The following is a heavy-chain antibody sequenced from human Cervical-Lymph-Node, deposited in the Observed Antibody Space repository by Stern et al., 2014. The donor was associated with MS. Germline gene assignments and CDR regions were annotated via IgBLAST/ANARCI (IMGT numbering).Heavy chain of an antibody. CDR3: ARNERYWFDP. D-gene: IGHD1-1*01. CDR1: GGPINDYY. J-gene: IGHJ5*02. CDR2: IYYGGSV. V-gene: IGHV4-59*08. Sequence: QLQLQESGPGLVKPSETLSLTCTVSGGPINDYYWSWIRQPPGKGLEWIGYIYYGGSVAYSPSLKSRVTISIDASKNQFSLKLRSVTAADTAVYYCARNERYWFDPWGQGSLVTVSS.